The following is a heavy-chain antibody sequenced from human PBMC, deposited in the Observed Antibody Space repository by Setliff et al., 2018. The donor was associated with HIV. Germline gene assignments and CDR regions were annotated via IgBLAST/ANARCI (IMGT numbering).Heavy chain of an antibody. J-gene: IGHJ4*02. CDR2: ISYSGST. D-gene: IGHD1-1*01. V-gene: IGHV4-31*03. CDR3: ARGTTSITFDY. Sequence: PSETLSLTCNVSGSSLSSSIYYWTWIRQQPGKGLEWIGYISYSGSTYYNPPLKSRLTMSIDTSKSHFSLNLNSVTAADTAVYYCARGTTSITFDYWSQGTLVTVSS. CDR1: GSSLSSSIYY.